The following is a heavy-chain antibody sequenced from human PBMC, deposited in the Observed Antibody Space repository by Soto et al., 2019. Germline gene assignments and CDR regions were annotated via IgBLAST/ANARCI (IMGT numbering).Heavy chain of an antibody. CDR3: ARSIQKDRGVAATKDSWFVP. J-gene: IGHJ5*02. V-gene: IGHV1-69*02. Sequence: QVQLVQSGAEVKRPGSSVKVSCQTSGGTFRTYTINWVRQAPGQGLEWMGRIIPILDVANYAQKIQCRVTTTADKSTSTYQMELRSLRSEDTPGYYCARSIQKDRGVAATKDSWFVPGGQGPLVTASS. CDR1: GGTFRTYT. D-gene: IGHD6-19*01. CDR2: IIPILDVA.